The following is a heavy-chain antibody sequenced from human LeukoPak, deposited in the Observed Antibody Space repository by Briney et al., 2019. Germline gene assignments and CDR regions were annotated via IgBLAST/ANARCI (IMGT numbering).Heavy chain of an antibody. CDR2: TYFGGTT. CDR3: ARDSEGDGYNFDT. D-gene: IGHD5-24*01. CDR1: GFTLSDYT. V-gene: IGHV3-53*01. Sequence: GGSLRLSCAASGFTLSDYTLNWVRQAPGKELEWVSITYFGGTTYYADSVKGRFTISRDNSKNTLYLQMNSLRADDTAVYYCARDSEGDGYNFDTWGRGTLVTVSS. J-gene: IGHJ5*02.